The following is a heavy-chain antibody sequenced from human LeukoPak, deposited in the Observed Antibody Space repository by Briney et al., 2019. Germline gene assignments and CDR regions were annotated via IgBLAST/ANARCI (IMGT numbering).Heavy chain of an antibody. CDR3: ARDGYDILTGYYHAFDI. V-gene: IGHV1-2*02. D-gene: IGHD3-9*01. CDR1: GYTFTGYY. Sequence: ASVKVSCKASGYTFTGYYMHLVRQAPGQGLEWMGWINPNSGGTNYAQKFQGRVTMTRDTSISTVYMELSSLRSEDTAVYYCARDGYDILTGYYHAFDIWGQGTMVTVSS. CDR2: INPNSGGT. J-gene: IGHJ3*02.